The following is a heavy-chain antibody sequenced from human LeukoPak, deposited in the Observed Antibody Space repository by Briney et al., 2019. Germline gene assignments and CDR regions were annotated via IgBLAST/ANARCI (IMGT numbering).Heavy chain of an antibody. CDR1: GYTLTELS. D-gene: IGHD6-13*01. CDR2: FDPEDGET. Sequence: ASVTVTCKVSGYTLTELSMHWVRRAPAKGLEWMGGFDPEDGETIYAQKFQDRVTMTEDTSTDTAYMELSSLRSEDTAVYYCASNFGRSSSRYEVGGYWGQGTLVTVSS. CDR3: ASNFGRSSSRYEVGGY. V-gene: IGHV1-24*01. J-gene: IGHJ4*02.